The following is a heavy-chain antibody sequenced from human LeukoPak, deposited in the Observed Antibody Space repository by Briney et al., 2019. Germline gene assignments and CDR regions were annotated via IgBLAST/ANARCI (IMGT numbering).Heavy chain of an antibody. CDR1: GFTFSSYS. Sequence: PGGSLRLSCAASGFTFSSYSMNWVRQAPGKGLEWVAVISYDGSNKYYADSVKGQVTISRDNSKSTLYLQMDSLKAGNTAVYYCARQGDTGSWYFDYWGQGTLVTVSS. V-gene: IGHV3-30*03. J-gene: IGHJ4*02. D-gene: IGHD2-21*02. CDR2: ISYDGSNK. CDR3: ARQGDTGSWYFDY.